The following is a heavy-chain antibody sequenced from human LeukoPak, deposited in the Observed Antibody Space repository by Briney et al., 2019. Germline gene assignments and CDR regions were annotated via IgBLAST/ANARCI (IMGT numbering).Heavy chain of an antibody. J-gene: IGHJ4*02. D-gene: IGHD6-13*01. Sequence: ASVKVSCKASGYTFTNYGITWVRQAPGQGLEWMGWINANNGHTNYAQKLQGRVTMTTDTSTRTAYMELRSLRSDDTAVYYCARGSEAYSSSWCGDWGQGTLVTVSS. CDR3: ARGSEAYSSSWCGD. CDR2: INANNGHT. CDR1: GYTFTNYG. V-gene: IGHV1-18*01.